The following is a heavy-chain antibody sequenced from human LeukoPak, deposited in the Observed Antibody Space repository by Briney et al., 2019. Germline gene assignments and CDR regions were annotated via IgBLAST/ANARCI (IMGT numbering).Heavy chain of an antibody. J-gene: IGHJ4*02. CDR3: ARRGRYDSSGTTDYFDY. D-gene: IGHD3-22*01. V-gene: IGHV4-38-2*02. CDR2: IYHSGST. Sequence: SETLSLTCTVSGYSLSSGYYWGWIRQPPGKGLEWIESIYHSGSTYYNPSLKSRVTISVDTSKNQFSLKLSSVTAADTAVYYCARRGRYDSSGTTDYFDYWGQGALVTVSS. CDR1: GYSLSSGYY.